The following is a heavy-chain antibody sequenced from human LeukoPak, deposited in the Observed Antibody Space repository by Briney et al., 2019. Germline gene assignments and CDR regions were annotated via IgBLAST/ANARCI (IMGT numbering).Heavy chain of an antibody. CDR1: GFTFSSYA. CDR2: ISGSGGST. D-gene: IGHD3-9*01. Sequence: GGSQRLSCAASGFTFSSYAMSWVRQAPGKGLEWVSAISGSGGSTYYADSVKGRFTISRDNSKNTLYLQMNSLRAEDTAVYYCAKDHARVLRYFDWLLPSFDYWGQGTLVTVSS. J-gene: IGHJ4*02. V-gene: IGHV3-23*01. CDR3: AKDHARVLRYFDWLLPSFDY.